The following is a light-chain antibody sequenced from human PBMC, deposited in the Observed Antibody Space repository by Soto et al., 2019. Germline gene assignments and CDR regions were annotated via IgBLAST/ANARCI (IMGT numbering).Light chain of an antibody. Sequence: EIVLTQSPGTLSLSPGERATLSCRASQSVSSSYLAWYQQKPGQAPRLLISGASSRATGIPDRFSGSGSGKVLTLTISRLEPEDFAVYYCQQYGSSPSVTFGQGTKLEIK. CDR2: GAS. CDR1: QSVSSSY. J-gene: IGKJ2*01. V-gene: IGKV3-20*01. CDR3: QQYGSSPSVT.